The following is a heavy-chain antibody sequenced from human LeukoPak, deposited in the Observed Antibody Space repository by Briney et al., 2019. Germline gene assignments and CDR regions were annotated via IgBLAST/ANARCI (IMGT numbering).Heavy chain of an antibody. Sequence: ASMKVSCKASGYTFTGYYMHWVRQAPGHGLEWMGWINPNSGGTNYAQKFQGRVTMTRDTSISTAYMELSRLRSDDTAVYYCASPSRGCSSTSCYRPWDYWGQGTLVTVSS. CDR3: ASPSRGCSSTSCYRPWDY. CDR2: INPNSGGT. D-gene: IGHD2-2*01. V-gene: IGHV1-2*02. CDR1: GYTFTGYY. J-gene: IGHJ4*02.